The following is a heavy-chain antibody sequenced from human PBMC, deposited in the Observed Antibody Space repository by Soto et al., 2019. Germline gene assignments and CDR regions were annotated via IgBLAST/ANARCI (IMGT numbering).Heavy chain of an antibody. J-gene: IGHJ3*02. CDR3: ARESPGTLVGATTFEGLNAFDI. Sequence: QVQLVQSGAEVKKPGSSVKVSCKASGGTFSSYTISWVRQAPGQGLEWMGRIIPILGIANYAQKFQGRVTITADKSTSTASMELSSLRSEDTAVYYCARESPGTLVGATTFEGLNAFDIWGQGTMVTVSS. V-gene: IGHV1-69*08. CDR2: IIPILGIA. D-gene: IGHD1-26*01. CDR1: GGTFSSYT.